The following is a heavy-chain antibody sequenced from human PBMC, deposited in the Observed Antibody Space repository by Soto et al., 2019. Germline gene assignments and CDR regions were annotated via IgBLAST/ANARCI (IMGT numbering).Heavy chain of an antibody. V-gene: IGHV4-59*08. CDR2: IYYSGST. J-gene: IGHJ5*02. CDR3: ARHLWFGELSNWFDP. Sequence: SETLSLTCTVSGGSISSYYWSWIRQPPGKGLEWIGYIYYSGSTNYNPSLKSRVTISVDTSKNQFSLKLSSVTAADTAVYYCARHLWFGELSNWFDPWGQGTLVTVSS. CDR1: GGSISSYY. D-gene: IGHD3-10*01.